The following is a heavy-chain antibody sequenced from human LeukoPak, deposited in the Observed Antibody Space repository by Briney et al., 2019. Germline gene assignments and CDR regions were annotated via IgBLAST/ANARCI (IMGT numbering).Heavy chain of an antibody. D-gene: IGHD3-3*01. Sequence: GASVKVSCKASGGTFSSYVISWVRQAPGQGLEWMGQIIPIFDTSNYAQTFQGRVTITADESTSTAYMELSSLRSEDTAVYYCARSKDDFWSGYHRRYYFDYWGQGTLVTVSS. CDR2: IIPIFDTS. CDR1: GGTFSSYV. J-gene: IGHJ4*02. V-gene: IGHV1-69*13. CDR3: ARSKDDFWSGYHRRYYFDY.